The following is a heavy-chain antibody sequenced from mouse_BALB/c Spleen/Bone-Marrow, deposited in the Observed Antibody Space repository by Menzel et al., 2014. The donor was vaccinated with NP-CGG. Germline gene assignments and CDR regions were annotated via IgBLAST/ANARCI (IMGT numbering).Heavy chain of an antibody. CDR2: ISSGGSYT. J-gene: IGHJ2*01. V-gene: IGHV5-9-3*01. Sequence: DVQLVESGGGLVKPGGSLKLSCAASGFTFSSYAMSWVRQTPEKRLEWVATISSGGSYTYYPDSVKGRFTISRDNAKNTLYLQMSGLRSEDTAMYYCARHITTVVADYWGQGTTLTVSS. D-gene: IGHD1-1*01. CDR3: ARHITTVVADY. CDR1: GFTFSSYA.